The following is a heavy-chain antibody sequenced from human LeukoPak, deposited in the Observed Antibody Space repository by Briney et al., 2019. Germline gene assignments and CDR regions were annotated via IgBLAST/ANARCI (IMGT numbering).Heavy chain of an antibody. V-gene: IGHV3-74*01. Sequence: GGSLRLSCAASGFTFSKYWMLWVRHAPGKGLASVSRINTDGTVTTYADSVKGRFTVSRDNADNTMFLQMNSVRDEDTAVYYCATKQWLAPPPDSWGQGTPVTVSS. J-gene: IGHJ4*02. D-gene: IGHD6-19*01. CDR3: ATKQWLAPPPDS. CDR2: INTDGTVT. CDR1: GFTFSKYW.